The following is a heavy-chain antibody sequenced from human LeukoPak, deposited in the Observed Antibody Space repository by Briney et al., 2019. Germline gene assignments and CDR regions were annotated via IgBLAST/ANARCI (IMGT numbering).Heavy chain of an antibody. V-gene: IGHV3-23*01. CDR3: AKDRGSDWKTLDY. D-gene: IGHD6-19*01. J-gene: IGHJ4*02. Sequence: GGSLRLSCAASGFTFSSYAMSWVRQAPGKGLEWVSVISGSGGSTYYADSVKGRFTISRDNSKNTLYLQMNSLRAEDTAVYYCAKDRGSDWKTLDYWGQGTLVTVSS. CDR1: GFTFSSYA. CDR2: ISGSGGST.